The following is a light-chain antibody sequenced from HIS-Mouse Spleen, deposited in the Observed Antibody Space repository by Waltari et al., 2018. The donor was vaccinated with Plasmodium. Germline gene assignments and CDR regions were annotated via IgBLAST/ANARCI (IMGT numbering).Light chain of an antibody. CDR3: QQNYNTWT. V-gene: IGKV1-39*01. CDR1: QSISSY. CDR2: AAS. Sequence: DIQMTQSPSSLSASVGDRVTITCRASQSISSYLNLYQQKPGKAPKFLIYAASSLQSGVPSRFSGSGSGTDFTLTISSLQPEDFATYYCQQNYNTWTFGQGTKVEIK. J-gene: IGKJ1*01.